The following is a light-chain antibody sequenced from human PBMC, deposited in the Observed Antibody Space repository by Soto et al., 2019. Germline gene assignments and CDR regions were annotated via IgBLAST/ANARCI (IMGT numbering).Light chain of an antibody. CDR3: QAYDSSLRRV. Sequence: QAVLTQPPLVSGAPGQRVTISCTGSSSNIGAGYDVHWYQKFPGTAPKLLMYGNNKRPSGVPDRFSGSKSGTAASLAITGLQAEDADEYYCQAYDSSLRRVFGGGTKLTVL. CDR1: SSNIGAGYD. V-gene: IGLV1-40*01. CDR2: GNN. J-gene: IGLJ3*02.